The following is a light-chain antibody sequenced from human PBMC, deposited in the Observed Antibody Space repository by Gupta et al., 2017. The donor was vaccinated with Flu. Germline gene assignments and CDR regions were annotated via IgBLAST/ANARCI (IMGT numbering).Light chain of an antibody. J-gene: IGLJ2*01. CDR1: RRDAGDYND. Sequence: QSPLTQPASVSGSPGHSITISCTATRRDAGDYNDVPWYQQHPGNAPNLMMYDDSNRPSGVPKRCSGSKSGTPASLPISGLQAEDEADYYCSSYKRRPTGVVFGAGTKLTVL. CDR2: DDS. CDR3: SSYKRRPTGVV. V-gene: IGLV2-14*03.